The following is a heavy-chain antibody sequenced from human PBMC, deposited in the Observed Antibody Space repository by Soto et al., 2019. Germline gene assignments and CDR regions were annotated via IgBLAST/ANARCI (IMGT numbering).Heavy chain of an antibody. CDR2: IWYDGSNK. D-gene: IGHD3-22*01. V-gene: IGHV3-33*01. Sequence: PGGSLRLSCAASGFTFSSYGMHWARQAPGKGLEWVAVIWYDGSNKYYADSVKGRFTNARDNSKNTLYLQMNSLRAEDTAVYYCARAYDSSGLYYFDYWGQGALVTVSS. CDR1: GFTFSSYG. J-gene: IGHJ4*02. CDR3: ARAYDSSGLYYFDY.